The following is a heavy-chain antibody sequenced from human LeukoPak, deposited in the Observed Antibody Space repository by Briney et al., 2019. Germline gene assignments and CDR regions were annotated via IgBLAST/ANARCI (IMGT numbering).Heavy chain of an antibody. CDR3: ARNWGAGRPINFDY. Sequence: ASVKVSCKTFGYPFSSCGINWVRQAPGQGLEWMGWISGYNGDTNYAQKFQGRVTMTTDTSTNTAYMDLRRLRSDDTAVYYCARNWGAGRPINFDYWGQGTLVTVSS. V-gene: IGHV1-18*01. D-gene: IGHD3-16*01. CDR1: GYPFSSCG. J-gene: IGHJ4*02. CDR2: ISGYNGDT.